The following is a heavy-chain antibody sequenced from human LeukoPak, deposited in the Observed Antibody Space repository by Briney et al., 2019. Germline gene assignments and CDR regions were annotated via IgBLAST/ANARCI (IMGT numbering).Heavy chain of an antibody. Sequence: PGGSLRLSCTASGFPFTNAWKYWVRQAPGKGPEWVGRIKSITDGGTTDYAAPVKGRFTISRDVSKNTLYLQMNSLKTEDTAVYYCTTQGTGYYYFDYWGQGTLVTVSS. CDR1: GFPFTNAW. V-gene: IGHV3-15*01. J-gene: IGHJ4*02. D-gene: IGHD3-9*01. CDR3: TTQGTGYYYFDY. CDR2: IKSITDGGTT.